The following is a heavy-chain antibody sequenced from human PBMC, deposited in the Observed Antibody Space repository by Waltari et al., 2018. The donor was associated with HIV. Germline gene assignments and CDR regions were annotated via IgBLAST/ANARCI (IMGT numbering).Heavy chain of an antibody. J-gene: IGHJ6*02. CDR2: IYYSGSN. Sequence: QLQLQDSGPGLVKPSEPLSLTCPVSVGSISSSSYYWRWIRQPPGKGLEWIGIIYYSGSNYYNPSLKSRVTIAVDTSKNQFSLKLSSGTAADTAVYYCARDDLGLSITMVRGVTRGGYYYGMDVWGQGTTVTVSS. CDR3: ARDDLGLSITMVRGVTRGGYYYGMDV. D-gene: IGHD3-10*01. V-gene: IGHV4-39*07. CDR1: VGSISSSSYY.